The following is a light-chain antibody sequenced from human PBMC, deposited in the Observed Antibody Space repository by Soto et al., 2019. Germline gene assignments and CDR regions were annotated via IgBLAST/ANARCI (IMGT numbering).Light chain of an antibody. CDR2: CAF. V-gene: IGKV3-15*01. CDR1: QSVSYN. Sequence: EIVLTQSPATLSVSPGETATLSCRASQSVSYNLSWYQQKTRQGPRLLIYCAFTRAAGIPARFSGSGSGTEFTLTISSLQSEDVAVYYCQQYKKWPPLTFGGGTKVEIK. CDR3: QQYKKWPPLT. J-gene: IGKJ4*01.